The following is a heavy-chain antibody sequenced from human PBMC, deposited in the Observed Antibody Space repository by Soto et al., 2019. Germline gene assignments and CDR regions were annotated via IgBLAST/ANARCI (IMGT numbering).Heavy chain of an antibody. CDR1: GFTVSSYY. J-gene: IGHJ4*02. CDR2: IYSGGST. Sequence: EVQLVESGGGLIQPGGSLRLSCAASGFTVSSYYMSWVRQAPGKGLEWVSVIYSGGSTYYADSVKGRFTISRDNSKNTLSLQMNSLRAEDTAVYYCAREHAYYGSGSEWGQGTLVTVSS. CDR3: AREHAYYGSGSE. V-gene: IGHV3-53*01. D-gene: IGHD3-10*01.